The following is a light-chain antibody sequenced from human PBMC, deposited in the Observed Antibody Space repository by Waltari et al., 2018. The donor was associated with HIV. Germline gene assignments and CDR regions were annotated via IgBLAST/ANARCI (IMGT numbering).Light chain of an antibody. Sequence: QSVLTQPPSVSAAPGQKVSISCPGSSPNIGNNFFSWYQQLPGAAPRLLIYENSFRPSGIPGRFSGSKSVTSATLDISGLQTGDEATYFCGAWDTRLSIVIFGGGTKLTVL. V-gene: IGLV1-51*01. CDR2: ENS. J-gene: IGLJ2*01. CDR1: SPNIGNNF. CDR3: GAWDTRLSIVI.